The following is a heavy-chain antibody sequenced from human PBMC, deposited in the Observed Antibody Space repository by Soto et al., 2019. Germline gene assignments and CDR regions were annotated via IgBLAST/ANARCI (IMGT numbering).Heavy chain of an antibody. J-gene: IGHJ4*02. CDR2: IYYSGST. Sequence: QLQLQESGPGLVKPSETLSLTCTVSGGSISSSSYYWGWIRQPPGKGLEWIGSIYYSGSTYYNPSLKSRVTISVDTSKNQFSLKLSSVTAVDTAVYYCAMRLIAAAGGYYFDYWGQGTMVTVSS. CDR1: GGSISSSSYY. CDR3: AMRLIAAAGGYYFDY. D-gene: IGHD6-13*01. V-gene: IGHV4-39*01.